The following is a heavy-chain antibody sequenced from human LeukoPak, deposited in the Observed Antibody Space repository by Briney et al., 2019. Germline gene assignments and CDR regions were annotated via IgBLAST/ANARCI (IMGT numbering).Heavy chain of an antibody. V-gene: IGHV1-2*02. D-gene: IGHD3-22*01. CDR1: GYTFTGYY. Sequence: GASVKVSCKASGYTFTGYYMHWVRQAPGQGLEWMGWINPNSGGTNYAQKFQGRVTMTRDTSISTAYMELSRLRSDDTAVYYCARRPGGYYDSNGILEYFEYWGQGTLVTVSS. CDR2: INPNSGGT. CDR3: ARRPGGYYDSNGILEYFEY. J-gene: IGHJ4*02.